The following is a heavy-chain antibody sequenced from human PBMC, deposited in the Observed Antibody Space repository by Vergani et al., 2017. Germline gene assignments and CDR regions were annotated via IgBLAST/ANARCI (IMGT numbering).Heavy chain of an antibody. D-gene: IGHD2-15*01. Sequence: QVQLQESGPGLVKPSETLSLTCAVSGYSITNGYYWGWIRQPPGKGLEWIGTIYHSGSTYYNLSLKSRLTISVDTSKNQFSLKLSSVTAADTAVYYCARHLPTRGYCSGGSCYYFDYWGQGTLVTVSS. CDR3: ARHLPTRGYCSGGSCYYFDY. CDR2: IYHSGST. CDR1: GYSITNGYY. J-gene: IGHJ4*02. V-gene: IGHV4-38-2*01.